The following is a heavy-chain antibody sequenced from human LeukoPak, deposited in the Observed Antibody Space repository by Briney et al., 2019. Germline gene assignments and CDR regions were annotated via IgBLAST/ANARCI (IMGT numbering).Heavy chain of an antibody. CDR1: GLIFSHYS. Sequence: GGSLRLSCAVSGLIFSHYSMHWVRQAPGKGLLWVSGINGDGSSASYGNSVKGRFTISRDNAKNTLFLQMNSLTVEDTAVYYCARAFHFGDFFDYWGQGALVTASS. D-gene: IGHD4-17*01. V-gene: IGHV3-74*01. J-gene: IGHJ4*02. CDR3: ARAFHFGDFFDY. CDR2: INGDGSSA.